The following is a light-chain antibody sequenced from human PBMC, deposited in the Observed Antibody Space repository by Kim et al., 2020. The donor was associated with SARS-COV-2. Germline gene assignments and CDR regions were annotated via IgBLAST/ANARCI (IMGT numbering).Light chain of an antibody. CDR2: GYN. CDR3: AAWDDNLNGVG. V-gene: IGLV1-44*01. J-gene: IGLJ2*01. CDR1: FSNGGRNT. Sequence: GQRGTISCSGSFSNGGRNTVNWWQQFPGTAPKLLIFGYNQRPSGVPARFSGSKSGTSASLAISGLQSEDEADYYCAAWDDNLNGVGFGGGTQLTVL.